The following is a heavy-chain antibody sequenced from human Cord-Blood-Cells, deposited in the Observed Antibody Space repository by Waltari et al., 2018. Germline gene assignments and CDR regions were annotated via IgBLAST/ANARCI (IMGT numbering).Heavy chain of an antibody. V-gene: IGHV3-53*01. CDR3: ARESGYSYGYYFDY. J-gene: IGHJ4*02. CDR1: GFTVSSTY. D-gene: IGHD5-18*01. Sequence: EVQLVESGGGWIQPGGSLRLSCAASGFTVSSTYMSWVRQAPGKGLEWVSVIYSGGSTYYADSVKGRFTISRDNSKNTLYLQMNSLRAEDTAVYYCARESGYSYGYYFDYWGQGTLVTVSS. CDR2: IYSGGST.